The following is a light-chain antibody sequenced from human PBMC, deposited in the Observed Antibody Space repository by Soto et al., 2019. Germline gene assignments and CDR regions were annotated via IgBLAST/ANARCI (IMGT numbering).Light chain of an antibody. CDR2: GVS. V-gene: IGKV3-15*01. CDR1: QPVNNN. CDR3: QQYEKWPPSIT. J-gene: IGKJ5*01. Sequence: IEMTQSPATLCASPGDRATISCRASQPVNNNLAWYQQQPGQAPRLLIYGVSTRATGISARFSGGGSVTEFTLTISSLQSEDFALYYCQQYEKWPPSITVGQGTRLEI.